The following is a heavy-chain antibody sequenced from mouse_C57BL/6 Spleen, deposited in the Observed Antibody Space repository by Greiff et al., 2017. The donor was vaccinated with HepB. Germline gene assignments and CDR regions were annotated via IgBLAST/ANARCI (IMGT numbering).Heavy chain of an antibody. J-gene: IGHJ2*01. D-gene: IGHD1-1*01. CDR2: IYPGDGDT. CDR3: ARFHYDGSSLYYSDS. V-gene: IGHV1-82*01. Sequence: QVQLKQSGPELVKPGASVKISCKASGYAFSSSWMNWVKQRPGKGLEWIGRIYPGDGDTNYNGKFKGKATLTADKSSSTAYMQLSSLTSEDSAVYFPARFHYDGSSLYYSDSWGQGTTLTVAS. CDR1: GYAFSSSW.